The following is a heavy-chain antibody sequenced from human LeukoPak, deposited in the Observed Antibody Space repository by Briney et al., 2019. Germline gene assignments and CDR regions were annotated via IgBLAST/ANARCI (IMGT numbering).Heavy chain of an antibody. V-gene: IGHV1-2*02. CDR1: GYTFTGYY. Sequence: ASVKVSCKASGYTFTGYYMHWVRQAPGQGLEWMGWINPNSGGTNYAQKFQGRVTMTRDTSISTAYMELSRLRSDDTAVYYCASLTGYSSGWYFDYWGQGTLVTVSS. J-gene: IGHJ4*02. CDR3: ASLTGYSSGWYFDY. D-gene: IGHD6-19*01. CDR2: INPNSGGT.